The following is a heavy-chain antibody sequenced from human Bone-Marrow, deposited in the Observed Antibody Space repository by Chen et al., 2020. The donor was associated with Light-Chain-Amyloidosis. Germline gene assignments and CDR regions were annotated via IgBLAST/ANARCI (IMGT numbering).Heavy chain of an antibody. CDR2: SRTKNSGYTT. D-gene: IGHD2-21*01. CDR3: VASHVIVGALES. V-gene: IGHV3-73*01. CDR1: GLTFTASG. Sequence: EVQLVESGGGLVQPGGSLRLACVSSGLTFTASGLHWVRQASGKGRAXXGRSRTKNSGYTTSYAAPVEGRFTVSRDDSKTTAYLQMDSLKIEDTALYYCVASHVIVGALESWGQGTLVIVSP. J-gene: IGHJ4*02.